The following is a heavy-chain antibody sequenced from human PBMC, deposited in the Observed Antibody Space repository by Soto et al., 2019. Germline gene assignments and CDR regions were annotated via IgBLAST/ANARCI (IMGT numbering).Heavy chain of an antibody. V-gene: IGHV3-30*18. Sequence: GGSLRLSCAASGFTFSSYGMHWVRQAPGKGLEWVAVISYDGSNKYYADSVKGRFTISRDNSKNALYLQMNSLRAEDTAVYYCAKETPGWLQDGEYFQHWGQGTLVTVSS. D-gene: IGHD6-19*01. J-gene: IGHJ1*01. CDR1: GFTFSSYG. CDR2: ISYDGSNK. CDR3: AKETPGWLQDGEYFQH.